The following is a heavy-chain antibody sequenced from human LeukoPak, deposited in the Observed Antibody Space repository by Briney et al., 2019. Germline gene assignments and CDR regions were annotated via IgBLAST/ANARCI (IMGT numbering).Heavy chain of an antibody. Sequence: ASVKVSYKASGGTFSSYAISWVRQAPGQGLEWMGGIIPIFGAANYAQKFQGRVTITADESTSTAYMELSSLRSEDTAVYYCARSPKFIVVVPAAIHNYFDYWGQGTLVTVSS. V-gene: IGHV1-69*13. CDR2: IIPIFGAA. D-gene: IGHD2-2*01. CDR3: ARSPKFIVVVPAAIHNYFDY. CDR1: GGTFSSYA. J-gene: IGHJ4*02.